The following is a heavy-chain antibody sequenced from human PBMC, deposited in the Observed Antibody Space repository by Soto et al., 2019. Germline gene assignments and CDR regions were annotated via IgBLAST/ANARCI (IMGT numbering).Heavy chain of an antibody. CDR3: AKDRMHYYDSSGYSGPIDY. Sequence: GGSLRLSCAASGFTFSSYGMHWVRQAPGKGLEWVAVISYDGSNKYYADSVKGRFTISRDNSKNTLYLQMNSLGAEDTAVYYCAKDRMHYYDSSGYSGPIDYWGQGTLVTVSS. CDR1: GFTFSSYG. V-gene: IGHV3-30*18. CDR2: ISYDGSNK. J-gene: IGHJ4*02. D-gene: IGHD3-22*01.